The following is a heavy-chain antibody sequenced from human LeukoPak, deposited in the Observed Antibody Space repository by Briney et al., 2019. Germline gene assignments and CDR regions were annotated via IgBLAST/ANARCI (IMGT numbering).Heavy chain of an antibody. CDR3: ARGYRGLDP. J-gene: IGHJ5*02. CDR1: GYTFTAYY. D-gene: IGHD4-11*01. Sequence: GASVKVSCKASGYTFTAYYMHWVRQAPGQGLEWMGWMNPNSGNTGYAQKFQGRVTMTRNTSISTAYMELSSLRSEDTAVYYCARGYRGLDPWGQGTLVTVSS. CDR2: MNPNSGNT. V-gene: IGHV1-8*02.